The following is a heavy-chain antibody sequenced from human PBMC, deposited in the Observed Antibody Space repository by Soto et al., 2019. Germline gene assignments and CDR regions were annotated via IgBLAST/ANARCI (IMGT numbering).Heavy chain of an antibody. CDR1: GFTFSSYY. CDR2: ISDTGRST. CDR3: ASSGGDGKAHDY. D-gene: IGHD3-10*01. V-gene: IGHV3-23*01. Sequence: GGSLRLSCAASGFTFSSYYMSWVRQAPGKGLEWVSSISDTGRSTHFADSVKGRITISRDNSQNALFLQMNSLRVDDTAIYCWASSGGDGKAHDYWGQGTLVTVSS. J-gene: IGHJ4*02.